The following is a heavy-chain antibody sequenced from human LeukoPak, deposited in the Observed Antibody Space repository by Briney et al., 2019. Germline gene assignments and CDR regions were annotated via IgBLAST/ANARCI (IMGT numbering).Heavy chain of an antibody. CDR1: GFTFSHYA. V-gene: IGHV3-30*04. CDR2: ISYDGKNK. CDR3: AREVLTGGGHFDY. D-gene: IGHD2-8*02. Sequence: GGSLRLSCAASGFTFSHYAIHWVRQAPGKGLEWVALISYDGKNKFYEDSVKGRFIISRDNSKNTLYLQMNSLRAEDTAVYYCAREVLTGGGHFDYWGQGTLVTVSS. J-gene: IGHJ4*02.